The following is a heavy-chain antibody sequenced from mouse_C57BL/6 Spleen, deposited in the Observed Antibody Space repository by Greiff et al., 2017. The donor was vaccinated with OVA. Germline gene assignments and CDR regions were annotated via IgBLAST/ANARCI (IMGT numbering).Heavy chain of an antibody. D-gene: IGHD1-1*01. Sequence: EVKLEESGGDLVKPGGSLKLSCAASGFTFSSYGMSWVRQTPDKRLEWVATISSGGSYTYYPDSVKGRFTISRDNAKNTLYLQMSSLKSEDTAMYYCARLYGSTPYYAMDYWGQGTSVTVSS. J-gene: IGHJ4*01. CDR3: ARLYGSTPYYAMDY. CDR2: ISSGGSYT. V-gene: IGHV5-6*02. CDR1: GFTFSSYG.